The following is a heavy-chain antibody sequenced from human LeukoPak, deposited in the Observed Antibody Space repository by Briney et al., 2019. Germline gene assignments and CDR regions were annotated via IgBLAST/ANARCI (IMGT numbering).Heavy chain of an antibody. CDR3: AREHPDSSGYYFDY. D-gene: IGHD3-22*01. CDR2: INPNSGGT. Sequence: ASVNVSCKASGYTFTGYYMHWVRQAPGQGLEWMGWINPNSGGTNYAQKCQGRVTMTRDTSISTAYMELSRLRSDDTAVYYCAREHPDSSGYYFDYWGQGTLVTVSS. CDR1: GYTFTGYY. J-gene: IGHJ4*02. V-gene: IGHV1-2*02.